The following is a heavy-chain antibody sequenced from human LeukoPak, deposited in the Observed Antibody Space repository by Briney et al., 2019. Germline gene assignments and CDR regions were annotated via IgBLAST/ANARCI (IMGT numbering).Heavy chain of an antibody. CDR1: GGTFSSYA. J-gene: IGHJ4*02. V-gene: IGHV1-69*05. CDR3: ARGSRFGEITLDY. Sequence: GASVKVSCKASGGTFSSYAISWVRQAPGQGLEWMGGIIPIFGTANYAQKFQGRVTITTDESTSTAYMELSSLRSEDTAVYYCARGSRFGEITLDYWGQGTLVTVSS. CDR2: IIPIFGTA. D-gene: IGHD3-10*01.